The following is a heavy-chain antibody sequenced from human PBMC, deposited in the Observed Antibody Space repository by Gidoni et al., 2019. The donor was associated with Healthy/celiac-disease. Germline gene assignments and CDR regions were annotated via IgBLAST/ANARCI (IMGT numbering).Heavy chain of an antibody. D-gene: IGHD1-26*01. CDR3: ARDHVGATTFDY. V-gene: IGHV1-46*03. J-gene: IGHJ4*02. CDR1: GYTFTSYY. Sequence: QVQLVQSGAEVKKPGAPVKVSCKASGYTFTSYYMHWVRQAPGQGLEWMGIINPSGGSTSYAQKFQGRVTMTRDTSTSTVYMELSSLRSEDTAVYYCARDHVGATTFDYWGQGTLVTVSS. CDR2: INPSGGST.